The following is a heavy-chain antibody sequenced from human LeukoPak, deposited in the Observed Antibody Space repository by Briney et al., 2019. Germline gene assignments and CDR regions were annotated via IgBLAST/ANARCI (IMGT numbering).Heavy chain of an antibody. CDR3: ASSSSGWPFDY. CDR1: GGSFSGYY. D-gene: IGHD6-19*01. V-gene: IGHV4-34*01. Sequence: PSETLSLTCAVYGGSFSGYYWSWIRQPPGKGLEWIGEINHSGSTNYNPSLKSRVTISVDTSKNQFSLKLSSVTAADTAVYYCASSSSGWPFDYWGRGTLVTVSS. CDR2: INHSGST. J-gene: IGHJ4*02.